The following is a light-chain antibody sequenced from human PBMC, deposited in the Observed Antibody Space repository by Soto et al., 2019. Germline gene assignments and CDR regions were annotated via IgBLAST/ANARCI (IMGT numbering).Light chain of an antibody. CDR3: AAWDDSLNGVV. Sequence: QSVLTQPASVSGSPGQSITISCTGTSSDVGNYNLVSWYQQHPGKAPKLMIYEVSKRPSGVSNRFSASKSGNTASLTISGLQAEDGADYYCAAWDDSLNGVVFGGGTKVTVL. CDR1: SSDVGNYNL. V-gene: IGLV2-23*02. J-gene: IGLJ2*01. CDR2: EVS.